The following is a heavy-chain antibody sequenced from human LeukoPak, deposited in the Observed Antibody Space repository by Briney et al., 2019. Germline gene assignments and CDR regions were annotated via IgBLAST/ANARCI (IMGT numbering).Heavy chain of an antibody. D-gene: IGHD2-21*02. V-gene: IGHV3-48*03. CDR3: VRGRLLRSTKYFDY. CDR2: IDAGATST. J-gene: IGHJ4*02. CDR1: GFPVNKYE. Sequence: GGSLRLSCAASGFPVNKYEMHWVRQAPGKGLEWVSYIDAGATSTNYADSVWGRFTLSRDNAQNSVHLQMNSLRDEDTAVYYCVRGRLLRSTKYFDYWGQGALVTVSS.